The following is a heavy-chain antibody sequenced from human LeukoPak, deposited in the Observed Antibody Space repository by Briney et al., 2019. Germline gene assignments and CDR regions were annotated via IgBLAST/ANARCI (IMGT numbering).Heavy chain of an antibody. CDR1: GFTFSSYG. CDR2: ISYDGSNK. J-gene: IGHJ4*02. CDR3: AKHRVRNYYDSSGHFDY. D-gene: IGHD3-22*01. Sequence: GGSLRLSCAASGFTFSSYGMHWVRQAPGKGLEWVAVISYDGSNKYYADSVKGRFTISRDNSKNTLYLQMNSLRAEDTAVYYCAKHRVRNYYDSSGHFDYWGQGTLVTVSS. V-gene: IGHV3-30*18.